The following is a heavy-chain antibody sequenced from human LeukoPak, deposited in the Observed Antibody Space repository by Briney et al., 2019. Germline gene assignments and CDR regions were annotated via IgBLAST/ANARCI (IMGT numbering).Heavy chain of an antibody. Sequence: GGSLRLSCAASGFTFSSYAMSWVRQAPGKGLEWVSNIRATSTTLYYQDYYADSVKGRFTTSRGNAKNSLYLQMDSLRVEDTAVYYCARDTQWAFDYWGQGILVTVSS. J-gene: IGHJ4*02. CDR1: GFTFSSYA. CDR2: IRATSTTL. V-gene: IGHV3-48*01. CDR3: ARDTQWAFDY. D-gene: IGHD1-26*01.